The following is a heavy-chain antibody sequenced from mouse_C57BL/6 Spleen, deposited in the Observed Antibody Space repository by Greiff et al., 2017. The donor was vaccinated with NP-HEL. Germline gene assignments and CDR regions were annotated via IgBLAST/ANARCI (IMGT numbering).Heavy chain of an antibody. CDR1: GFTFSDYG. D-gene: IGHD4-1*01. Sequence: DVMLVESGGGLVKPGGSLKLSCAASGFTFSDYGMHWVRQAPEKGLEWVAYISSGSSTIYYADTVKSRFTISRDNAKNTLFLQMTSLRSEDTAMYYCARRLTGRDAMDYWGQGTSVTVSS. CDR3: ARRLTGRDAMDY. CDR2: ISSGSSTI. J-gene: IGHJ4*01. V-gene: IGHV5-17*01.